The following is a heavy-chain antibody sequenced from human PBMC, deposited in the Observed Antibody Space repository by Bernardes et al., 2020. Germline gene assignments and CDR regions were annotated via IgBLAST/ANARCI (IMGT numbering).Heavy chain of an antibody. CDR1: GGSISSYY. CDR3: ARGGYYDSNPMEGYPVRGAFDI. V-gene: IGHV4-59*01. D-gene: IGHD3-22*01. CDR2: IYYSGST. J-gene: IGHJ3*02. Sequence: SETLSLTCTVSGGSISSYYWSWIRQPPGKGLEWIGYIYYSGSTNYNPSLKSRVTISVDTSKNQFSLKLSSVTAADTAVYYCARGGYYDSNPMEGYPVRGAFDIWGQGTMVTVSS.